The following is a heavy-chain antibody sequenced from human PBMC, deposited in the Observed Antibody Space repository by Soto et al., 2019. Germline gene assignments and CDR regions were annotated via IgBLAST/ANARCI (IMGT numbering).Heavy chain of an antibody. Sequence: EASVKVSCKASGYTFTSYDINWVRQATGQGLEWMGWMNTNSGNTGYAQKFQGRVTMTRNTSISTAYMELSSLRSEDTAVYYCARAQAYYYDSSDYYYSDGMDVWGQGTTVTVSS. CDR2: MNTNSGNT. J-gene: IGHJ6*02. CDR1: GYTFTSYD. V-gene: IGHV1-8*01. D-gene: IGHD3-22*01. CDR3: ARAQAYYYDSSDYYYSDGMDV.